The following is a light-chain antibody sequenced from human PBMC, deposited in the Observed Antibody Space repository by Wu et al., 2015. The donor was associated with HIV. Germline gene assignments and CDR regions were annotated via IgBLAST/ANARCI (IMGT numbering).Light chain of an antibody. J-gene: IGKJ1*01. CDR2: GAS. CDR1: QSVGSN. Sequence: EKVMTQSPATLSVSPGERATLSCWASQSVGSNLAWYQQKPGQAPRVLIYGASTRATGTPARFSGSGSGTEFTLTISSMQSEDFAVYYCQQYNDWPRTFGQGTRVEIK. V-gene: IGKV3-15*01. CDR3: QQYNDWPRT.